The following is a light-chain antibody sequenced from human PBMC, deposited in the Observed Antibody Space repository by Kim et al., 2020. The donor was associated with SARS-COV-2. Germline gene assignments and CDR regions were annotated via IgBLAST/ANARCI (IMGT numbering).Light chain of an antibody. CDR1: QRIPSG. Sequence: LSASVGDTVTSTCRASQRIPSGLAWYQQKPGKAPKLLIYAVSSLDSGVPSRFSGSGSGTQFTLTISSLHPDDFATYYCQQHNGYFGGGTKVDIK. V-gene: IGKV1-5*01. J-gene: IGKJ4*01. CDR3: QQHNGY. CDR2: AVS.